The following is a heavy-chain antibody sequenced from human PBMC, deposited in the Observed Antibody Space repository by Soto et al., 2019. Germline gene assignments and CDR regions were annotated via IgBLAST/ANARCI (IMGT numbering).Heavy chain of an antibody. J-gene: IGHJ6*02. CDR3: AREMAVAGRYYGMDV. CDR2: IIPIFGTA. CDR1: GGTFSSYA. Sequence: SVKVSCKASGGTFSSYAISWVRQAPGQGLEWMGGIIPIFGTANYAQKFQGRVAITADESTSTAYMELSSLRSEDTAVYYCAREMAVAGRYYGMDVWGQGTTVTVSS. V-gene: IGHV1-69*13. D-gene: IGHD6-19*01.